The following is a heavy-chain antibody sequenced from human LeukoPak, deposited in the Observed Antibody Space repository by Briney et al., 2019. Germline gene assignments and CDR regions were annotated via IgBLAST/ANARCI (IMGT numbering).Heavy chain of an antibody. CDR1: GFTFSSYS. J-gene: IGHJ6*02. CDR3: ARDFYSSSYYYYGMDV. V-gene: IGHV3-7*01. D-gene: IGHD6-6*01. CDR2: IKQDGSEK. Sequence: GGSLRLSCAASGFTFSSYSMNWVRQAPGKGLEWVANIKQDGSEKYYVDSVKGRFTISRDNAKNSLYLQMSSLRAEDTAVYYCARDFYSSSYYYYGMDVWGQGTTVTVSS.